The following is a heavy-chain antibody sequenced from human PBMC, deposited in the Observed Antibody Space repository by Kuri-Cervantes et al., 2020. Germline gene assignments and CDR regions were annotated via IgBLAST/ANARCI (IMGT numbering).Heavy chain of an antibody. CDR2: IKSKTDGGTT. Sequence: GESLKISCAASGFTFSNAWMSWVRQAPGKGLEWVGRIKSKTDGGTTDYAAPVKGRFTISRDDSKNTLYLQMNSLKTEDTAVYYCTTPYSSGWYYFDYWGQGTLVTVSS. V-gene: IGHV3-15*01. CDR3: TTPYSSGWYYFDY. D-gene: IGHD6-19*01. J-gene: IGHJ4*02. CDR1: GFTFSNAW.